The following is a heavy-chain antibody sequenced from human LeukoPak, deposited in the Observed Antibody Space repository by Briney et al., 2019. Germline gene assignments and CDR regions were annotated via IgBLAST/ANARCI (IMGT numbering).Heavy chain of an antibody. CDR1: NGSISSYY. CDR3: ARFLLPWQWSGFYFDH. V-gene: IGHV4-59*01. Sequence: PSETLSLTCTVSNGSISSYYWGWIRQPPGKGLESIGYMYHTGTTTKYNPSLQSRVSLSADTSKNQVSLRLNSVTAADTAVYYCARFLLPWQWSGFYFDHWGQGTLVSVSS. D-gene: IGHD6-19*01. J-gene: IGHJ4*02. CDR2: MYHTGTTT.